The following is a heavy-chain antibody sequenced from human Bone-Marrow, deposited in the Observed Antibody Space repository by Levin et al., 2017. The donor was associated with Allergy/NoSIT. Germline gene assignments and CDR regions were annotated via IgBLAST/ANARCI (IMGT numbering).Heavy chain of an antibody. J-gene: IGHJ6*02. CDR1: GFTFSSYG. CDR2: ISYDGSNK. CDR3: AKGGSRYCSSTSCREGMDV. V-gene: IGHV3-30*18. D-gene: IGHD2-2*01. Sequence: GESLKISCAASGFTFSSYGMHWVRQAPGKGLEWVAVISYDGSNKYYADSVKGRFTISRDNSKNTLYLQMNSLRAEDTAVYYCAKGGSRYCSSTSCREGMDVWGQGTTVTVSS.